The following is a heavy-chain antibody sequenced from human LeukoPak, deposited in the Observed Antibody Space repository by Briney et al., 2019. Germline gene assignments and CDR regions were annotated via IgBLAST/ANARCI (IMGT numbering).Heavy chain of an antibody. CDR2: ISSSGSNI. Sequence: PVWALSLSCAPSVFTFRRYEMNWVRQAPGKGLEWVSYISSSGSNIYYADSVKRRFTIPRDNANNTMYLQKNSLRAEDTAVYYCAREGGYYYGSGSYYNGYYGMDVWGQGTTVTVSS. CDR1: VFTFRRYE. D-gene: IGHD3-10*01. J-gene: IGHJ6*02. CDR3: AREGGYYYGSGSYYNGYYGMDV. V-gene: IGHV3-48*03.